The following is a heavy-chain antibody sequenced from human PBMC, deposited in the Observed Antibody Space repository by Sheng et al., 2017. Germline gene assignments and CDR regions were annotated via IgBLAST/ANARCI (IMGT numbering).Heavy chain of an antibody. Sequence: QVQLQESGPGLVKPSETLSLTCTVSGDSISRYYWTWIRQPPGKGLEWIGYVYYSGSTNYNPSLKSRVTMSVDTSKNQFSLKLNSVTAADTAVYYCAARMYNDFWSGYFDYWSQGTLGHRLL. CDR1: GDSISRYY. V-gene: IGHV4-59*12. J-gene: IGHJ4*02. CDR2: VYYSGST. CDR3: AARMYNDFWSGYFDY. D-gene: IGHD3-3*01.